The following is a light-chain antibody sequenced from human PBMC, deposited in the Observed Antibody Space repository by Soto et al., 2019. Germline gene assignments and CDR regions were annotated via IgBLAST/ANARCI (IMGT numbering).Light chain of an antibody. Sequence: DIQMTQSPPTLSASVGDRVTITCRASQSISSWLAWYQQKPGKAPKLLIYDASSLESGVPSRFSGRGSGTEFTLTISSLQPDDFATYYCHQYNSYWTFGQGTKVDIK. CDR3: HQYNSYWT. CDR1: QSISSW. V-gene: IGKV1-5*01. CDR2: DAS. J-gene: IGKJ1*01.